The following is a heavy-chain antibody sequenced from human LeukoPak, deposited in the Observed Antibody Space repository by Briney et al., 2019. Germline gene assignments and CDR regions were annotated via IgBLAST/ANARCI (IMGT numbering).Heavy chain of an antibody. CDR3: ARAPITSPFYFDY. CDR2: INWSGGST. J-gene: IGHJ4*02. V-gene: IGHV3-20*04. D-gene: IGHD2-2*01. Sequence: RTGGPLRLSCTASGFAFDEHGMSWVRHVPGKGLEWVSGINWSGGSTGYADPLRGRFTISRDNAKNSLYLQMDSLRAEDTALYYCARAPITSPFYFDYWGQGTLVTVSS. CDR1: GFAFDEHG.